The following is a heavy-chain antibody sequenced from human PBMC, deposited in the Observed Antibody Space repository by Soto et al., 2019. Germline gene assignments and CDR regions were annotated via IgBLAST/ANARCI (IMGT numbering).Heavy chain of an antibody. CDR3: AHSGPAGRTGWFDP. CDR2: LYWDDDK. J-gene: IGHJ5*02. D-gene: IGHD6-19*01. CDR1: GFSLTTSGVA. V-gene: IGHV2-5*02. Sequence: QITLKESGPTLVKPTQTLTLTCTFSGFSLTTSGVAVGWIRQPPGKALEWLALLYWDDDKYFSPSLKRRLTITKDPSKNQVVLRMTNVDPVDTATYFCAHSGPAGRTGWFDPWGPGTLVIVSS.